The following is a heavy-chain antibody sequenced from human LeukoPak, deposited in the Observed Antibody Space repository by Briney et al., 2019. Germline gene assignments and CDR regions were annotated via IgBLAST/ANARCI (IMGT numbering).Heavy chain of an antibody. J-gene: IGHJ6*03. D-gene: IGHD3-10*01. CDR3: ARDREGSPRRNYYYYYYMDV. CDR1: GYTFTGYY. CDR2: INPNSGGT. V-gene: IGHV1-2*02. Sequence: GASVKVSCKASGYTFTGYYMHWVRQAPGQGLEWMGWINPNSGGTNYAQKFQGRVTMTRDTSISTAYMELSRLRSDDTAVYYCARDREGSPRRNYYYYYYMDVWGKGTTVTVSS.